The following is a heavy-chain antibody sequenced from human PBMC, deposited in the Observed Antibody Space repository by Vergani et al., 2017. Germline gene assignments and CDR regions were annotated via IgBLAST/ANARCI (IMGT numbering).Heavy chain of an antibody. J-gene: IGHJ4*02. CDR2: IYYSGST. D-gene: IGHD3-10*01. Sequence: QVQLQESGPGLVKPSETLSLTCTVPGGSISSYYWSWIRQPPGKGLEWIGYIYYSGSTNYNPSLKSRVTISVDTSKNQFSLKLSSVTAADTAVYYCARDRTYGSGNFDYWGQGTLVTVSS. CDR3: ARDRTYGSGNFDY. CDR1: GGSISSYY. V-gene: IGHV4-59*01.